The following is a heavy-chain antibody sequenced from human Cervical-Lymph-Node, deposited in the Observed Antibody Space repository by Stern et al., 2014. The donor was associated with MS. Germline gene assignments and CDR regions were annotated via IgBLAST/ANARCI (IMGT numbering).Heavy chain of an antibody. D-gene: IGHD3-22*01. CDR1: GYTFTSYG. V-gene: IGHV1-18*01. CDR3: ARDQIVVVKSYYYGMDV. Sequence: QVQLGQSGAEVKKPGASVKVSCKASGYTFTSYGISWVRQAPGQGLEWMGWISAYNGNTNYAQKLQGRVTMTTDTSTSTAYMELRSLRSDDTAVYYCARDQIVVVKSYYYGMDVWGQGTTVTVSS. J-gene: IGHJ6*02. CDR2: ISAYNGNT.